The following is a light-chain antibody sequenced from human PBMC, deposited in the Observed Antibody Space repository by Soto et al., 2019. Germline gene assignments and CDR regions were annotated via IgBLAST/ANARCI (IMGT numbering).Light chain of an antibody. CDR2: AAS. J-gene: IGKJ1*01. CDR1: QGISSY. V-gene: IGKV1-9*01. Sequence: IQLTQSPSSLSASVGDRVTITCRASQGISSYLAWYQQKPGKAPKLLIYAASTLQSGVPSRFSGSGSGTEFTLTVNSLQPDDFATYYCQQFHTYPRTFGQGTKVDI. CDR3: QQFHTYPRT.